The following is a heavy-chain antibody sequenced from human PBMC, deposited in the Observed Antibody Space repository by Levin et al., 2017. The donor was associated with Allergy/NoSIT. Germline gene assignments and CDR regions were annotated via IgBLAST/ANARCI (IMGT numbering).Heavy chain of an antibody. CDR2: IYYSGST. J-gene: IGHJ5*02. D-gene: IGHD4-11*01. Sequence: SQTLSLTCTVSGGSISSYYWSWIRQPPGKGLEWIGYIYYSGSTNYNPSLKSRVTISVDTSKNQFSLKLSSVTAADTAVYYCARDPSVGLHPRWFDPWGQGTLVTVSS. CDR1: GGSISSYY. V-gene: IGHV4-59*01. CDR3: ARDPSVGLHPRWFDP.